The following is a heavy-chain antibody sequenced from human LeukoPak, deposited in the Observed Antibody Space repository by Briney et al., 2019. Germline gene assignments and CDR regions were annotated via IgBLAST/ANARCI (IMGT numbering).Heavy chain of an antibody. CDR1: GYTLTELS. CDR2: FDPEDGET. V-gene: IGHV1-24*01. CDR3: ARDRGGWYGGSPLGYFDY. D-gene: IGHD6-19*01. Sequence: ASVKVSCKVSGYTLTELSMHWVRQAPGKGLEWMGGFDPEDGETIYAQKFQGRVTMTTDTSTSTAYMELRSLRSDDTAVYYCARDRGGWYGGSPLGYFDYWGQGTLVTVSS. J-gene: IGHJ4*02.